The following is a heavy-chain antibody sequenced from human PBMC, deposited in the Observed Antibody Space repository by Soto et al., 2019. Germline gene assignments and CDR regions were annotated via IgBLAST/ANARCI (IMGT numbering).Heavy chain of an antibody. CDR2: ISGSGGST. CDR3: AKYAILTGSRFEVPCWFDP. V-gene: IGHV3-23*01. D-gene: IGHD3-9*01. CDR1: GFIFSSYA. J-gene: IGHJ5*02. Sequence: GGSLRLSCAASGFIFSSYAMSWVRQAPGKGLEWVSAISGSGGSTYYADSVKGRFTISRDNSKNTLYLQMNSLRAEDTAVYYCAKYAILTGSRFEVPCWFDPWGQGTLVTVSS.